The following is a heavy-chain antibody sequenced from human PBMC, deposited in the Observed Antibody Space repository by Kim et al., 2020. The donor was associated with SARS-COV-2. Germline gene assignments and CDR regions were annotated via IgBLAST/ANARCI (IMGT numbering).Heavy chain of an antibody. CDR3: ARPGGYSPYYYGMNV. V-gene: IGHV5-10-1*01. D-gene: IGHD5-12*01. CDR1: GYSFTSYR. Sequence: GESLKIYCKGSGYSFTSYRISWVRQMPGKGLEWMGRIDPSDSYTNYSPSFQGHVTISADKSITTAYLQWSSLKASDTAMYYCARPGGYSPYYYGMNVWGQGTTVTVSS. CDR2: IDPSDSYT. J-gene: IGHJ6*02.